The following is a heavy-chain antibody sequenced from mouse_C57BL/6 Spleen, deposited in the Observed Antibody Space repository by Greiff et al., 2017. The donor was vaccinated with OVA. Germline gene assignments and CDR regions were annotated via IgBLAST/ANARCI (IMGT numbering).Heavy chain of an antibody. D-gene: IGHD2-10*01. Sequence: VQLQQPGAELVKPGASVKVSCKASGYTFTSYWMHWVKQRPGQGLEWIGRLHPSDSDTNYNQKFKGKATLTVDKSSSTAYMQLSSLTSEDSAVYYCAIPSYYGNYLFGYWGQGTLVTVSA. CDR1: GYTFTSYW. V-gene: IGHV1-74*01. CDR2: LHPSDSDT. CDR3: AIPSYYGNYLFGY. J-gene: IGHJ3*01.